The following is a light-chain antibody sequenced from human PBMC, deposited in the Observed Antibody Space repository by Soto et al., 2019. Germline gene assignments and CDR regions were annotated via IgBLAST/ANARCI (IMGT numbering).Light chain of an antibody. J-gene: IGLJ1*01. CDR3: ISYTTTGTYV. CDR1: SSDVGGFNY. CDR2: DVS. V-gene: IGLV2-14*03. Sequence: QSALTQPASVSGSPVQSIAISCTGTSSDVGGFNYVSSYQQHPGKAPKFMIYDVSSRPSGVSDRFSGSKSGNTASLTISGLQAEDDADYYCISYTTTGTYVFGSGTKLTVL.